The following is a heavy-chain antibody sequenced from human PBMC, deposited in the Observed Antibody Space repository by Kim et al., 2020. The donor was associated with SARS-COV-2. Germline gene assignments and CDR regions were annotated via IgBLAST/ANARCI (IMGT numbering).Heavy chain of an antibody. V-gene: IGHV3-9*01. CDR2: ISWNSANI. CDR1: GFTFGDYA. J-gene: IGHJ6*02. CDR3: AKVLSLGELHYYYGMDV. D-gene: IGHD3-16*01. Sequence: GGSLRLSCAASGFTFGDYAMHWVRQAPGKGLEWVSGISWNSANIGYADSVKGRFTISRDNAKNSLYLQMNTLRAEDTALYYCAKVLSLGELHYYYGMDVWGQGATVTVSS.